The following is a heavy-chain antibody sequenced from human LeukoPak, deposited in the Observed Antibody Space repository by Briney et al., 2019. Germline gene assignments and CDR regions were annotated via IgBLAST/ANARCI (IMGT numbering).Heavy chain of an antibody. CDR2: ISSSSSYI. Sequence: GGSLRLSCAASGFTFSSYSMNWVRLAPGKGLEWVSSISSSSSYIYYADSVKGRFTISRDNAKNSLYLQMNSLRAEDTAVYYCARDITGVIAAAGTPTDAFDIWGQGTMVTVSS. CDR3: ARDITGVIAAAGTPTDAFDI. D-gene: IGHD6-13*01. V-gene: IGHV3-21*01. CDR1: GFTFSSYS. J-gene: IGHJ3*02.